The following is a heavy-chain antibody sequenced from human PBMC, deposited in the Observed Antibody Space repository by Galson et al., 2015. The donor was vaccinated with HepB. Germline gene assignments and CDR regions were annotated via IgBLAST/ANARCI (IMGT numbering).Heavy chain of an antibody. CDR3: ARISFSSGSEY. CDR2: INPNNGDT. Sequence: SVKVSCKASGDTFIGYYIHWMRQAPGQGLEWMGWINPNNGDTNYAQKFQGRVTMTRDTSISTAYMELSSLRSDDTAVYYCARISFSSGSEYWGQGTLVTVSS. CDR1: GDTFIGYY. V-gene: IGHV1-2*02. D-gene: IGHD6-19*01. J-gene: IGHJ4*02.